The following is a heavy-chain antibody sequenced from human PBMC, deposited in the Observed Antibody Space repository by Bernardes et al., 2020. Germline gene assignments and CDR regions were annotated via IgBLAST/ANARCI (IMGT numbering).Heavy chain of an antibody. D-gene: IGHD4-4*01. J-gene: IGHJ6*03. CDR2: ISGSGGST. Sequence: GGSLRLSCAASGFTFSSYAMNWVHQAPGKGLEWVSGISGSGGSTYYADSVKGRFTISRDNSKNTVYLQMNSLRAEDTAVYYCAKADYSNLYYYYMDVWGKGTTVTVSS. V-gene: IGHV3-23*01. CDR1: GFTFSSYA. CDR3: AKADYSNLYYYYMDV.